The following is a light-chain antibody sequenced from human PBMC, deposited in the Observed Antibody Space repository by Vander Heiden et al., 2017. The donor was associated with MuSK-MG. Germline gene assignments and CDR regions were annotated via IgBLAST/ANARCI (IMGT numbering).Light chain of an antibody. CDR1: QGISNF. CDR2: DAS. CDR3: QQDYNPPT. Sequence: DIQLTQSPSSLSASVGDRVTITCQASQGISNFLNWYQQKPGKAPQLLIYDASNWETGVPSRFSGSGSGTDFTFTIRSLQPEDFATYYCQQDYNPPTFGGGTKVEIK. J-gene: IGKJ4*01. V-gene: IGKV1-33*01.